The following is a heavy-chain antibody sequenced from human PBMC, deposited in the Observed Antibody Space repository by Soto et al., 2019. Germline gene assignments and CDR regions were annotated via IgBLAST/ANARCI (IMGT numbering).Heavy chain of an antibody. CDR3: VRLGSDTRNLYYFDY. CDR1: GFTFSAYA. V-gene: IGHV3-30*04. D-gene: IGHD3-10*01. CDR2: ISFDGRKT. J-gene: IGHJ4*02. Sequence: QVQLVESGGGVVQPARSLRLSCAASGFTFSAYAMHWVRQAPGKGLEWVAVISFDGRKTYYADSMKGRFTISRDNSNDTLYRQMNSLRAAETGAYHCVRLGSDTRNLYYFDYWGQGILVTVSS.